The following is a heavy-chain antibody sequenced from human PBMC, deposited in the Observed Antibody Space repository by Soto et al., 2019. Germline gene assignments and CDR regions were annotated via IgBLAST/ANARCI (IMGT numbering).Heavy chain of an antibody. D-gene: IGHD3-9*01. CDR2: IVVGSGNT. Sequence: ASVKVSCKASGFTFTSSAVQWVRQARAQRLEWIGWIVVGSGNTNYAQKFQERVTITRDMSTSTAYMELSSLRSEDTAVYYCAAIFFEDYYYGMDVWGQGTTVTVSS. V-gene: IGHV1-58*01. CDR1: GFTFTSSA. J-gene: IGHJ6*02. CDR3: AAIFFEDYYYGMDV.